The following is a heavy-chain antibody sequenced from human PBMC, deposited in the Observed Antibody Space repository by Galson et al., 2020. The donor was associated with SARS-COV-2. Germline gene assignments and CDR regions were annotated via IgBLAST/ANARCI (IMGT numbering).Heavy chain of an antibody. Sequence: HGESLKISCKASGYTFTNHWIGWVRQMPGRGLEWLGVIYPDDSDTRYSTSFQGQVTISAEKSTSSAYLQWSSLKASATAIYFCARENVTTEGRGGFDLWGQGTLVTVPS. CDR3: ARENVTTEGRGGFDL. J-gene: IGHJ4*02. CDR2: IYPDDSDT. V-gene: IGHV5-51*01. D-gene: IGHD3-10*01. CDR1: GYTFTNHW.